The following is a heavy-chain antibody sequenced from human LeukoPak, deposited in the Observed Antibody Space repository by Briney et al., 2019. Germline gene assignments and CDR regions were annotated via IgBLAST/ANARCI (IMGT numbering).Heavy chain of an antibody. V-gene: IGHV3-7*03. J-gene: IGHJ5*02. CDR2: IKQDGSEK. Sequence: PGGPLRLSCAASGFTFSSYWMSWVRQAPGKGLEWVANIKQDGSEKYYVDSVKGRFTISRDNAKNSLYLQMNSLRAEDTALYYCAKEQRGYSGHMVGSCFDPWGQGTLVTVSS. D-gene: IGHD5-12*01. CDR3: AKEQRGYSGHMVGSCFDP. CDR1: GFTFSSYW.